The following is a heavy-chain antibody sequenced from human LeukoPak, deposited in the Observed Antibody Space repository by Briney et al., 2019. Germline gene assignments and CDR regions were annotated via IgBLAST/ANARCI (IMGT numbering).Heavy chain of an antibody. CDR3: ARSSSSWFNWFDP. CDR2: IIPIFGTA. V-gene: IGHV1-69*13. Sequence: ASVKVSCKASGGTFSSYAISWVRQAPGQGLEWMGGIIPIFGTANYAQKFQGRVTITADESTSTAYVELSSLRSEDTAVYYCARSSSSWFNWFDPWGQGTLVTVSS. CDR1: GGTFSSYA. D-gene: IGHD6-13*01. J-gene: IGHJ5*02.